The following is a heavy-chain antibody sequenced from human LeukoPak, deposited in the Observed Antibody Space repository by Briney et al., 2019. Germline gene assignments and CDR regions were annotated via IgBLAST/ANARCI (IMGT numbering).Heavy chain of an antibody. J-gene: IGHJ6*02. D-gene: IGHD4-17*01. CDR3: ARDDQDPTVTGYYYYYYGMDV. V-gene: IGHV4-4*07. Sequence: PSETLSLTCTVSGGSISSYYWSWIRQPAGKGLEWIGRIYTSGSTNYNPSLKSRVTMSVDTSKNQFSLKLSSVTAADTAVYYCARDDQDPTVTGYYYYYYGMDVWGQGTTVTVSS. CDR2: IYTSGST. CDR1: GGSISSYY.